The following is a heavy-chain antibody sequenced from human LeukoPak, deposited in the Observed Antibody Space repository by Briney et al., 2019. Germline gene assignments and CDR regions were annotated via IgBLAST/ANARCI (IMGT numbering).Heavy chain of an antibody. J-gene: IGHJ4*02. CDR2: INPSGGST. D-gene: IGHD6-19*01. CDR1: GYTFTGYY. CDR3: ARGHGVDSGRYYFDY. Sequence: ASVKVSCKASGYTFTGYYMHWVRQAPGQGLEWMGIINPSGGSTSYAQKFQGRVTMTRDTSTSTVYMELSSLRSEDTAVYYCARGHGVDSGRYYFDYWGQGTLVTVSS. V-gene: IGHV1-46*01.